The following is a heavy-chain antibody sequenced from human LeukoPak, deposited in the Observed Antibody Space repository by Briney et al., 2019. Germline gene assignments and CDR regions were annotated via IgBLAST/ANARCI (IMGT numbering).Heavy chain of an antibody. J-gene: IGHJ6*02. CDR2: ISAYNGNT. V-gene: IGHV1-18*01. D-gene: IGHD3-9*01. Sequence: ASVKVSCKASGYTFTSYGISWVRQAPGQGLEWMGWISAYNGNTNYAQKLQGRVTMTTDTSMSTAYMELRSLRSDDTAVYYCARENLYYDILTGYYTEYDYGMDVWGQGTTVTVSS. CDR1: GYTFTSYG. CDR3: ARENLYYDILTGYYTEYDYGMDV.